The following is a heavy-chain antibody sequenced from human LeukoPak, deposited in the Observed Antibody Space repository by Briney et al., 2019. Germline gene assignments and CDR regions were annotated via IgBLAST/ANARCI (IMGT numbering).Heavy chain of an antibody. CDR2: ISGSGGST. J-gene: IGHJ4*02. CDR1: GFTFSSYA. V-gene: IGHV3-23*01. CDR3: AVATTETYYFDY. Sequence: GGSLRLSCAASGFTFSSYAMSWVRQAPGKGLEWVSAISGSGGSTYYADSVKGRFTISRDNSKNTLYLQMNSLRAEDTAVYYCAVATTETYYFDYWGQGTLVTVSS. D-gene: IGHD5-12*01.